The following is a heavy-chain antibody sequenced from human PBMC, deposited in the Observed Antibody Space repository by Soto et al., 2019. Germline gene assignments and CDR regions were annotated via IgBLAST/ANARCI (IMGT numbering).Heavy chain of an antibody. D-gene: IGHD6-13*01. CDR2: INTDGSST. Sequence: GGSLRLSCAASGFTFSTYWMHWVRQVPGKGLVWVSRINTDGSSTNYADSVKGRFTISRDNAKNTLYLQMNSLRAEDTAVYYCARGRAAANDYWVQGTLVTVSS. J-gene: IGHJ4*02. V-gene: IGHV3-74*01. CDR3: ARGRAAANDY. CDR1: GFTFSTYW.